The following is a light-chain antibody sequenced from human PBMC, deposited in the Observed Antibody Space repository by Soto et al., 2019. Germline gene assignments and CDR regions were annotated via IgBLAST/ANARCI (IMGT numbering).Light chain of an antibody. CDR3: QQYGSSLWT. J-gene: IGKJ1*01. Sequence: EIVLTQSPGTLSLSPGERATLSCRASQSVSSSYLAWYQQKPGQAPRLLIYGASSRATGIPDTFSGSGSGTDFTLTISRLETEDFAVYYCQQYGSSLWTFGQGTKVDIK. V-gene: IGKV3-20*01. CDR2: GAS. CDR1: QSVSSSY.